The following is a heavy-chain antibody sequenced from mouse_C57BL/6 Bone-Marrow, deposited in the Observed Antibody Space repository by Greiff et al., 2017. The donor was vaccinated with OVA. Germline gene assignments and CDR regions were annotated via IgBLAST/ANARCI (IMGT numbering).Heavy chain of an antibody. CDR2: IYPGDGDT. CDR1: GYAFSSYW. V-gene: IGHV1-80*01. Sequence: QVQLQQSGAELVKPGASVKISCKASGYAFSSYWMNWVKQRPGKGLEWIGQIYPGDGDTNYNGKFKGKATLTADKSSSTAYMQLSSLTSEDSVVYFCARDITTVVATEYFDVWGTGTTVTVSS. CDR3: ARDITTVVATEYFDV. J-gene: IGHJ1*03. D-gene: IGHD1-1*01.